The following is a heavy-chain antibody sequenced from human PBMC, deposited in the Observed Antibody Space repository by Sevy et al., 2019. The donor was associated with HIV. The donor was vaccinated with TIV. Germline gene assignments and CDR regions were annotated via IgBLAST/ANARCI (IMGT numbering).Heavy chain of an antibody. CDR1: GYTFTGYS. CDR2: INPNSGGT. J-gene: IGHJ5*02. V-gene: IGHV1-2*02. CDR3: ARVWNSDYYDSSGPNWFDP. D-gene: IGHD3-22*01. Sequence: PSVKVSCKASGYTFTGYSMHWVRQAPGQGLEWMGWINPNSGGTNYAQKFQGRVTMTRDTSISTAYMELSRLKFDDTAVYYCARVWNSDYYDSSGPNWFDPWGQGTLVTVSS.